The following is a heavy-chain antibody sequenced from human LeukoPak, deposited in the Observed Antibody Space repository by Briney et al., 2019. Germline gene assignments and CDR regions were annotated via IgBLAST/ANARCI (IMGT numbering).Heavy chain of an antibody. CDR1: GYTFTGYY. CDR2: INPNSGGT. Sequence: ASVKVSCKASGYTFTGYYMHWVRQAPGQGLEWMGWINPNSGGTNYAQKFLGRVTMTRDTSISTAYMELSRLRSDDTAVYYCARVFGSSWYEYSDYYYYGMDVWGQGTTVTVSS. J-gene: IGHJ6*02. CDR3: ARVFGSSWYEYSDYYYYGMDV. V-gene: IGHV1-2*02. D-gene: IGHD6-13*01.